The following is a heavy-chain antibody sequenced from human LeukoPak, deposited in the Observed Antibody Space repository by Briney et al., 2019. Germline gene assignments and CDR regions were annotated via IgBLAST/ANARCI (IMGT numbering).Heavy chain of an antibody. Sequence: GGSLRLSCAASGFTFSNYWMTWVRQAPGKGLEWVAHINQDGSEEHYMDSVKARFTISRDNAKNSLSPQMNSLRAEDTAVYYCVRDGGVSGYDLLDYWGQGTLVTVSS. CDR2: INQDGSEE. D-gene: IGHD5-12*01. J-gene: IGHJ4*02. CDR3: VRDGGVSGYDLLDY. V-gene: IGHV3-7*01. CDR1: GFTFSNYW.